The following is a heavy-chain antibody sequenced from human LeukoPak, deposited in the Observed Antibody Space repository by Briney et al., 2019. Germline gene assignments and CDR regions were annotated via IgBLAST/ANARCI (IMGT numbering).Heavy chain of an antibody. CDR3: ATLCCGSYYMDV. Sequence: ASVKVSCKASGGTFSSYAISWVRQAPGQGLEWMGGIIPIFGTANYAQKFQGRVTITADESTITAYMELSSLRSEDTAVYYCATLCCGSYYMDVWGKGTTVTVSS. CDR1: GGTFSSYA. V-gene: IGHV1-69*13. J-gene: IGHJ6*03. D-gene: IGHD2-15*01. CDR2: IIPIFGTA.